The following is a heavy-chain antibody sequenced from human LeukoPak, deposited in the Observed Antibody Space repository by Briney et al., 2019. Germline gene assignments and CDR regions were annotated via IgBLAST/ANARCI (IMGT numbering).Heavy chain of an antibody. V-gene: IGHV3-23*01. J-gene: IGHJ4*02. D-gene: IGHD1-26*01. CDR1: RFTFSIYV. CDR2: IINTAYNT. CDR3: AKHSGSYFIYYVDS. Sequence: GGSLRLSCGASRFTFSIYVMRWVRQAPGKGLEWVSTIINTAYNTYSADSVKGRFTISRDNSANSVSLQMNSLRAEDTALYYCAKHSGSYFIYYVDSWGQGTQVTVSS.